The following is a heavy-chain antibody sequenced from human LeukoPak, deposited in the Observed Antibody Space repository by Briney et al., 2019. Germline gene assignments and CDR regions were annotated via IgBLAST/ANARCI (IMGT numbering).Heavy chain of an antibody. CDR1: GYTFSSYA. CDR2: ISYDGSNK. V-gene: IGHV3-30*04. D-gene: IGHD3-3*01. CDR3: ARDPQVDDFWSGNHHADY. J-gene: IGHJ4*02. Sequence: PGGSLRLSCAASGYTFSSYAMHWVRQAPGKGLEWVAVISYDGSNKYYADSVKGRFTISRDNSKNTLYLQMNSLRAEDTAVYYCARDPQVDDFWSGNHHADYWGQGTLVTVSS.